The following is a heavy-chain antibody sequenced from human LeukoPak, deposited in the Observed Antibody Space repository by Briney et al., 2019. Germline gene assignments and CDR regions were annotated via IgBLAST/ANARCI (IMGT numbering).Heavy chain of an antibody. CDR3: AKDRGYGYYFGGMDV. D-gene: IGHD5-18*01. V-gene: IGHV3-9*01. J-gene: IGHJ6*02. CDR1: GFTFDDYA. CDR2: ISWNSGSI. Sequence: GGSLRLSCAASGFTFDDYAMHWVRQAPGKGLEWVSGISWNSGSIGYADSVKGRFTISRDNAKNSLYLQMNSLRAEDTALYYCAKDRGYGYYFGGMDVWGQGTTVTVSS.